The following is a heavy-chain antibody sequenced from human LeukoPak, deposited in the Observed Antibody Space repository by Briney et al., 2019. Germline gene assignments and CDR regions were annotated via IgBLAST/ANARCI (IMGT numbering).Heavy chain of an antibody. CDR3: AREATQGEGGYYYYYMDV. J-gene: IGHJ6*03. V-gene: IGHV1-2*02. Sequence: GASVKVSCKASGYTFTGYYMHWVRQAPGQGLEWMGWINPNSGGTNYAQKFQGRVTITRNTSISTAYMELSSLRSEDTAVYYCAREATQGEGGYYYYYMDVWGKGTTVTVSS. CDR2: INPNSGGT. CDR1: GYTFTGYY. D-gene: IGHD5-24*01.